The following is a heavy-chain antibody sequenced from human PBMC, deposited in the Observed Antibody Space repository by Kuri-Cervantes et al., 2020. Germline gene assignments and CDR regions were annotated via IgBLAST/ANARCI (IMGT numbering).Heavy chain of an antibody. J-gene: IGHJ5*02. D-gene: IGHD2-2*01. CDR3: ARGRYCSSTSCWDWFDP. V-gene: IGHV3-9*01. CDR2: ISWNSGSI. CDR1: GFTFDDYA. Sequence: GGSLRLSCAASGFTFDDYAMHWVRQAPGKGLEWVSGISWNSGSIGYADSVKGRFTISRDNAENTLYLQMNSLRAEDTAVYYCARGRYCSSTSCWDWFDPWGQGTLVTVSS.